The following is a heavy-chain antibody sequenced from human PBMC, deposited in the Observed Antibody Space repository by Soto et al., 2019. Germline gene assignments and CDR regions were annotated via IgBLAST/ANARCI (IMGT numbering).Heavy chain of an antibody. CDR2: IIPIFGTA. Sequence: QVQLVQSGAEVKKPGSSVKVSCKASGGTFSSYAISWVRQAPGQGLEWMGGIIPIFGTANYAQKFQGRVTITADESTGTAYMELSSLRSEDTAVYYCARVGGLRFLEWLPYTFYYYYGMDVWGQGTTVTVSS. J-gene: IGHJ6*02. CDR3: ARVGGLRFLEWLPYTFYYYYGMDV. D-gene: IGHD3-3*01. CDR1: GGTFSSYA. V-gene: IGHV1-69*01.